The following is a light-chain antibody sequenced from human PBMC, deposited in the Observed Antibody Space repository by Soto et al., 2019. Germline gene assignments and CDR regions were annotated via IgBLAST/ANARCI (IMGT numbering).Light chain of an antibody. Sequence: QSVLTQPPSASGTPGQRVTISCSGSSSNIGSNTVNWYQQLPGTAPKLLIYSNNQRPSGVPDRFSGSKSGTSASLTISGLQAEDEADYYCNSYTSSSTRVFGTGTKVTV. V-gene: IGLV1-44*01. CDR2: SNN. CDR3: NSYTSSSTRV. CDR1: SSNIGSNT. J-gene: IGLJ1*01.